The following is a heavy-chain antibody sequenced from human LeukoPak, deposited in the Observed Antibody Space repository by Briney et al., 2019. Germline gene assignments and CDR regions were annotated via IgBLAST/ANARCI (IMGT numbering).Heavy chain of an antibody. J-gene: IGHJ5*02. Sequence: GASVTVSCKASGYTFTSYGISWVRQAPGQGLEWMGWISAYNGNTNYAQKLQGRVTMTTDTSTSTAYMELRSLRSDDTAVYYCARAIMITFGGVIGHNWFDPWGQGTLVTVSS. CDR1: GYTFTSYG. CDR3: ARAIMITFGGVIGHNWFDP. V-gene: IGHV1-18*01. D-gene: IGHD3-16*02. CDR2: ISAYNGNT.